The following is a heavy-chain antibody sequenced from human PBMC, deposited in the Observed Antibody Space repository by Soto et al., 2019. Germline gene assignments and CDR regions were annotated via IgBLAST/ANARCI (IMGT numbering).Heavy chain of an antibody. V-gene: IGHV1-8*01. CDR1: GYTFTSYD. J-gene: IGHJ6*02. Sequence: ASVKVSCKASGYTFTSYDINWVRQATGQGLEWMGWMNPNSGNTGYAQKFQGRVTMTRNTSISTAYMELSSLRSEDTAVYYCARSGALLWFGEPGYGMDVRGQGTTVTVSS. CDR2: MNPNSGNT. CDR3: ARSGALLWFGEPGYGMDV. D-gene: IGHD3-10*01.